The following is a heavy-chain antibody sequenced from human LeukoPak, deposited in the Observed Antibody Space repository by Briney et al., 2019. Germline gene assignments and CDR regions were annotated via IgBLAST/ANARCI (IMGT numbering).Heavy chain of an antibody. J-gene: IGHJ5*02. D-gene: IGHD3-9*01. V-gene: IGHV4-59*01. CDR1: GGSISYYY. CDR3: ARGGTYNVIFSFDP. Sequence: PSETLSLTCTVSGGSISYYYWTWIRQSRAKGLEWIGQIYYTGRTYYNPSLERRVTISLDTSRIQFSLIMTSVTAADTAMYYCARGGTYNVIFSFDPWGQGTLVSVSS. CDR2: IYYTGRT.